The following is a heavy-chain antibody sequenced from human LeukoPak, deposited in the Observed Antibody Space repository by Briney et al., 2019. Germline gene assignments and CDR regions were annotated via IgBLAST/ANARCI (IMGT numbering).Heavy chain of an antibody. V-gene: IGHV3-23*01. Sequence: GGSLRLSCAASGFTFSSYAMSWVRQAPGKGLEWVSGISESGGYTYYADSVKGRFTIFRDNSKITLYLQMNSLRAEDTAVYYCAKGFRPSYGSGSYYGVDVWGQGTTVTVSS. J-gene: IGHJ6*02. CDR3: AKGFRPSYGSGSYYGVDV. D-gene: IGHD3-10*01. CDR1: GFTFSSYA. CDR2: ISESGGYT.